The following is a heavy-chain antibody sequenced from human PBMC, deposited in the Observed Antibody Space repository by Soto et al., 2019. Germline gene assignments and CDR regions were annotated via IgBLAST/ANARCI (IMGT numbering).Heavy chain of an antibody. CDR1: GFTFSSYE. Sequence: GGSLRLSCAASGFTFSSYEMNWVRQAPGKGLEWVSYISSSGSTIYYADSVKGRFTISRDNAKNSLYLQMNSLRAEDTAVYYCAREGYGGYDILTGYLLGYGMDVWGQGTTVTV. V-gene: IGHV3-48*03. J-gene: IGHJ6*02. D-gene: IGHD3-9*01. CDR2: ISSSGSTI. CDR3: AREGYGGYDILTGYLLGYGMDV.